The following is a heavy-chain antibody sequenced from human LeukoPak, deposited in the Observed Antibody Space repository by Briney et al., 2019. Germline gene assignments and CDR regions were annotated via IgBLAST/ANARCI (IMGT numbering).Heavy chain of an antibody. J-gene: IGHJ4*02. Sequence: GGSLRLSCAASGFTFSSYAMSWVRQAPGKGLEWVSAISGSGGTTYYADSVKGRFTISRDNSKNTLYLQMNSLRAEDTAVYYCAKQTDIVATIGDFDYWGQGTLVTVSS. V-gene: IGHV3-23*01. CDR1: GFTFSSYA. CDR2: ISGSGGTT. D-gene: IGHD5-12*01. CDR3: AKQTDIVATIGDFDY.